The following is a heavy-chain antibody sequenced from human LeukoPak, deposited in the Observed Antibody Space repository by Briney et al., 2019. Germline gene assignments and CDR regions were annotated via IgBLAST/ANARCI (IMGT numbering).Heavy chain of an antibody. CDR1: EFTFSSYA. J-gene: IGHJ4*02. Sequence: GWSLRLSCAAAEFTFSSYAMSWVRQAPGKGLEWVSVISSSAGSTYYADSVQGRFTISRDNSINTLYLQMNSLRAEDTAVYYCAKAKGGSWYDFDCWGQGTLVTVSS. CDR2: ISSSAGST. D-gene: IGHD6-13*01. CDR3: AKAKGGSWYDFDC. V-gene: IGHV3-23*01.